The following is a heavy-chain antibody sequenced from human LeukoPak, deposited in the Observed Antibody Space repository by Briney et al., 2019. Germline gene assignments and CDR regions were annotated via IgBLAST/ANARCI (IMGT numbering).Heavy chain of an antibody. CDR2: IYHSGST. Sequence: SETLSLTCAVSGGSISSSNWWSWVRQPPGKGLEWIGEIYHSGSTNYNPSLKSRVIISVDTSKNQFSLKLSSVTAADTAVYYCARDLYSSRTNDAFVIWGQGTMVTVSS. D-gene: IGHD6-13*01. CDR1: GGSISSSNW. J-gene: IGHJ3*02. CDR3: ARDLYSSRTNDAFVI. V-gene: IGHV4-4*02.